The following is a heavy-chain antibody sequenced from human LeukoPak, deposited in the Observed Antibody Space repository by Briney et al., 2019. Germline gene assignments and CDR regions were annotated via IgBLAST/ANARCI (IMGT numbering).Heavy chain of an antibody. D-gene: IGHD3-16*01. J-gene: IGHJ4*02. CDR1: GXXFXDYA. V-gene: IGHV3-30*02. CDR3: AKDYDYVWGSQAPDY. Sequence: PGGSLRLSCAASGXXFXDYAIXXXXXSPGXXXXXXXXMXPXXSNQWYXDSVXGRFTMSRDNFKSTVSVQMNSLRAEDTAVYYCAKDYDYVWGSQAPDYWGQGTLVTVSS. CDR2: MXPXXSNQ.